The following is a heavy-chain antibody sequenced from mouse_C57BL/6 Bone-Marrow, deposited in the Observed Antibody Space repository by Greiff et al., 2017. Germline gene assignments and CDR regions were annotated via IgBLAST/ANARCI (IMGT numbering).Heavy chain of an antibody. CDR1: GYTFTSYW. D-gene: IGHD1-1*01. CDR2: IDPSDSYT. J-gene: IGHJ2*01. Sequence: QVQLQQPGAELVMPGASVKLSCKASGYTFTSYWMHWVKQRPGQGLEWIGEIDPSDSYTNYNQKFKGKSTLTVAKSSSTAYMQLSSLTSEDSAVYYCARRGDFYYGSSVYFDYWGQGTTLTVSS. V-gene: IGHV1-69*01. CDR3: ARRGDFYYGSSVYFDY.